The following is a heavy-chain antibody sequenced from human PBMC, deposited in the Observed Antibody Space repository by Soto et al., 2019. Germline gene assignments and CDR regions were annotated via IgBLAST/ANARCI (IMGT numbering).Heavy chain of an antibody. V-gene: IGHV3-48*02. J-gene: IGHJ6*02. CDR1: GFTFIDYS. Sequence: EVQLVESGGGLVQPGGSLRLSCAASGFTFIDYSMNWIRQAPGKGLEWISFISGRGDAIYYADSLKGRFIVSRDNAKNSLYLQTNSLCDDYTAVYYCARPGEGALFYYAMDVWGQGTTVTVSS. CDR2: ISGRGDAI. CDR3: ARPGEGALFYYAMDV. D-gene: IGHD3-16*01.